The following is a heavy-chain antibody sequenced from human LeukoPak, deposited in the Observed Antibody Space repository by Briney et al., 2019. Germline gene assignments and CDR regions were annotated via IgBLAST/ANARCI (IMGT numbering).Heavy chain of an antibody. Sequence: GGSLRLSCAASGFTFSSYSMNWVRQAPGKGLEWVSHIIASGTAMFYADSVKGRFTISRDNAKNSLYLQMNSLRDEDTAVYYCASSGSYRFDYWGQGTLVTVSS. CDR2: IIASGTAM. D-gene: IGHD1-26*01. CDR1: GFTFSSYS. J-gene: IGHJ4*02. CDR3: ASSGSYRFDY. V-gene: IGHV3-48*02.